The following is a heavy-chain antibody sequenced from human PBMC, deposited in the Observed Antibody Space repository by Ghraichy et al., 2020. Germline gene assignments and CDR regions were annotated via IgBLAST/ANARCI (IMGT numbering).Heavy chain of an antibody. CDR1: GGSISSYY. CDR2: IYYSGST. J-gene: IGHJ3*02. D-gene: IGHD6-13*01. CDR3: ARWSFSSSHAFDI. V-gene: IGHV4-59*01. Sequence: SETLSLTCTVSGGSISSYYWSWIRQPPGKGLEWIGYIYYSGSTNYNPSLKSRVTISVDTSKNQFSLKLSSVTAADTAVYYCARWSFSSSHAFDIWGQGTMVTVSS.